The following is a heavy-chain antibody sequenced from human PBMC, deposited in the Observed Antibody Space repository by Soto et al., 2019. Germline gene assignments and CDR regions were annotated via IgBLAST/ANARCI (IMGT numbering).Heavy chain of an antibody. CDR2: IYHSGST. CDR3: ARRLRLGELSSPHFDY. Sequence: QVQLQESGPGLVKPSGTLSLTCAVSGGSISSSNWWSWVRQPPGKGLEWIGEIYHSGSTNYHPSLKGRVTISVDKSKTQFSLKLSSVTAADTAVYYCARRLRLGELSSPHFDYWGQGTLVTVSS. J-gene: IGHJ4*02. D-gene: IGHD3-16*02. CDR1: GGSISSSNW. V-gene: IGHV4-4*02.